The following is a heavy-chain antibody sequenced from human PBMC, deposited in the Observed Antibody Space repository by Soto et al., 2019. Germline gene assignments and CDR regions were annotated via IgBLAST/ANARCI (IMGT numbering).Heavy chain of an antibody. D-gene: IGHD3-3*01. V-gene: IGHV3-74*01. Sequence: GGSLRLSCAASGFTFSSYWMHWVRQAPGKGLVWVSRINSDGSSTSYADSVKGRFTISRDNAKNTLYLQMNSLRAEDAAVYYCARGSYYDFWSGGVGYCYYYGMDVWGQGTTVTVSS. CDR2: INSDGSST. CDR1: GFTFSSYW. CDR3: ARGSYYDFWSGGVGYCYYYGMDV. J-gene: IGHJ6*02.